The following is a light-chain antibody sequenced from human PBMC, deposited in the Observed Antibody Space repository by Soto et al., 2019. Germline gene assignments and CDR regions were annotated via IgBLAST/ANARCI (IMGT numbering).Light chain of an antibody. J-gene: IGKJ2*01. CDR2: GAS. V-gene: IGKV3-15*01. CDR3: QEYNSWPPYT. Sequence: EIVMTQSPATLSVSPGEGATLSCKASQSVSTNLAWHQQKPGQATRLLIHGASSRATGVPDRFGGSGSGTDFTLGISGLQSEDFAVYDGQEYNSWPPYTFGPGTKVEMK. CDR1: QSVSTN.